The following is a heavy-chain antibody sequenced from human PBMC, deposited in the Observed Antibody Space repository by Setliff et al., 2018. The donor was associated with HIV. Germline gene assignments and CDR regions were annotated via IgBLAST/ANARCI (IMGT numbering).Heavy chain of an antibody. D-gene: IGHD5-18*01. CDR2: IIPISGTA. CDR3: ARGADTARLPREYYYYYGMDV. CDR1: GGTFSNYG. J-gene: IGHJ6*02. V-gene: IGHV1-69*05. Sequence: SVKVSCKASGGTFSNYGMSWVRQAPGQGLEWMGGIIPISGTANYAQKFQGRVTITTDESTSTAYMELSGLRSEDTAMYYCARGADTARLPREYYYYYGMDVWGQGTTVTVSS.